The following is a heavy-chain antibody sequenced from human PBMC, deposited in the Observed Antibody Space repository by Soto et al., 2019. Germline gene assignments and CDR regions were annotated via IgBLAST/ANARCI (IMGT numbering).Heavy chain of an antibody. CDR3: AKALRPSLNFFHHMDV. CDR2: LGGNGITT. CDR1: GFTFGSYA. J-gene: IGHJ6*03. Sequence: EVQLLESGGGLVQPGGSLRLSCVVSGFTFGSYAMSWVRQAPEKGPEWVAILGGNGITTYYADSVKGRFTISGDKSKSTLFLEWNCLRAADTAVYCCAKALRPSLNFFHHMDVGGRGTSGTVSS. D-gene: IGHD2-2*01. V-gene: IGHV3-23*01.